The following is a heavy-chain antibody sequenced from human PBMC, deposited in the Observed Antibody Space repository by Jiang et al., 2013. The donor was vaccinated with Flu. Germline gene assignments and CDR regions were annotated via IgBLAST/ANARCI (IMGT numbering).Heavy chain of an antibody. CDR1: GDSVSSGSYY. D-gene: IGHD3-16*01. CDR3: ARVLRVPPSNEYFDY. J-gene: IGHJ4*01. V-gene: IGHV4-61*01. Sequence: GSGLVKPSETLSLTCTVSGDSVSSGSYYWSWIRQPPGKGVEWIAYVYYSGSTNYNPSLESRVTISIDTSKNQFSLKLSSVTAADTAVYYCARVLRVPPSNEYFDYVGP. CDR2: VYYSGST.